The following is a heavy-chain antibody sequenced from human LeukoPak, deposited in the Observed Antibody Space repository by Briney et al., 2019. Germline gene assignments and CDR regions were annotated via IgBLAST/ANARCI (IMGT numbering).Heavy chain of an antibody. V-gene: IGHV3-21*04. Sequence: RTGGSLRLSCAASGFTFSSFTMNWVRQAPGKGLEWVSFISSSSNSIYYADSVKGRFTISRDNAKNSLYLLMNSLRAEDTALYYCTSHRSGYWGQGTLVTVSS. CDR2: ISSSSNSI. CDR1: GFTFSSFT. CDR3: TSHRSGY. J-gene: IGHJ4*02.